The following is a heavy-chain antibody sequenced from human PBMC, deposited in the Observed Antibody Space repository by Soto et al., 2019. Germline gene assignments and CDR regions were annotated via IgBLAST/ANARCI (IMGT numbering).Heavy chain of an antibody. J-gene: IGHJ3*02. D-gene: IGHD2-21*02. CDR3: ARVAGDRNDAFDI. CDR2: INPNSGGT. CDR1: GYTFTGYY. Sequence: ASVKVSCKASGYTFTGYYMHWVRQAPGQGLEWMGWINPNSGGTNYAQKFQGWVTMTRDTSISTVYMELSRLRSDDTAVYYCARVAGDRNDAFDIWGQGTMVTVSS. V-gene: IGHV1-2*04.